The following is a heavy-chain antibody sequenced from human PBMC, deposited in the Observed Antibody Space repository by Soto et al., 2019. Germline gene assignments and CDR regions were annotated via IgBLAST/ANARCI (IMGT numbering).Heavy chain of an antibody. J-gene: IGHJ6*02. V-gene: IGHV4-30-4*01. CDR1: GGSISSGDYY. CDR3: ARGPLNYDFWSGYKDV. D-gene: IGHD3-3*01. CDR2: IYYSGST. Sequence: QVQLQESGPGLVKPSQTLSLTCTVSGGSISSGDYYWSWIRQPPGKGLEWIGYIYYSGSTYYNPSLKSRVTISVDTFKNQFSLKLSSVTAADTAVYYCARGPLNYDFWSGYKDVWGQGTTVTVSS.